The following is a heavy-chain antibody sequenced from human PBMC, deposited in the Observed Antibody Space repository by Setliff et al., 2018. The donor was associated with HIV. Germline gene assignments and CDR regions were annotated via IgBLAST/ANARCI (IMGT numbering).Heavy chain of an antibody. D-gene: IGHD2-21*02. CDR1: GGSISSGNYY. CDR3: ATYCGGDSPCAFVI. V-gene: IGHV4-30-4*08. CDR2: LYYNGNT. Sequence: SETLSLTCTVSGGSISSGNYYWSWIRQPPGKGLEWIGYLYYNGNTDYNPSLKNRVSILLDTSNNHFSLKLSSVTAADTAVYYCATYCGGDSPCAFVIWGQGTMVTVSS. J-gene: IGHJ3*02.